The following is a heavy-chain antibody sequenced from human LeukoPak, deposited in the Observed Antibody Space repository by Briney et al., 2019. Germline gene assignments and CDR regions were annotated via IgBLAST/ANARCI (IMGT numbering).Heavy chain of an antibody. Sequence: ASVKVSCKASGYTFTGYYMHWVRQAPGQGLEWMGRINPNNGATNYAQKLQGRVTITGDTSISTAYMELSSLRSDDTAVYYCTRESGSYHGNNYWGQGTLVTVSS. J-gene: IGHJ4*02. CDR2: INPNNGAT. CDR3: TRESGSYHGNNY. CDR1: GYTFTGYY. V-gene: IGHV1-2*06. D-gene: IGHD1-26*01.